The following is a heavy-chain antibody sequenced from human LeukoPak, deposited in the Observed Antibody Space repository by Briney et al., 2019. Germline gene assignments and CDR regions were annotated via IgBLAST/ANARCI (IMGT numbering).Heavy chain of an antibody. D-gene: IGHD1-26*01. CDR3: ARGAKWAYYFDY. Sequence: GGSLRLSCAASAFTINTYWMHWVRQVPGRGLEWVSRINGDESSTNYADSVKGRFTISRDNAKDTLYLHMNSLTAEDTAVYYCARGAKWAYYFDYWGQGTLVTVSS. J-gene: IGHJ4*02. CDR1: AFTINTYW. V-gene: IGHV3-74*01. CDR2: INGDESST.